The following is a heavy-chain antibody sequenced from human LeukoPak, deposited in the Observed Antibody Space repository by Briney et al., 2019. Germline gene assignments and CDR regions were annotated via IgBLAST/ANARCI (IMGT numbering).Heavy chain of an antibody. D-gene: IGHD1-26*01. Sequence: GGSLRLSCAASGFTFSSYGMHWVRQAPGKGLEWVAVIWYDGSNKYYADSVKGRFTISRDSSKNTLYLQMNSLRAEDTAVYYCARDWLSYFYYYYGMDVWGQGTTVTVSS. J-gene: IGHJ6*02. V-gene: IGHV3-33*01. CDR2: IWYDGSNK. CDR3: ARDWLSYFYYYYGMDV. CDR1: GFTFSSYG.